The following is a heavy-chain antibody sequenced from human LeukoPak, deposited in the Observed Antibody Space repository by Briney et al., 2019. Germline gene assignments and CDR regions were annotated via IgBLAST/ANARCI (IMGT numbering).Heavy chain of an antibody. CDR3: AREIAAAGSINWFDP. V-gene: IGHV4-34*01. D-gene: IGHD6-13*01. Sequence: SETLYLTCAVYGGSFSGYYWRWIRQPPGNGLEWIGEINHSGSTNYNPSLKRRVTISVDTSKIQFSLKLSSVTAADTAVYYCAREIAAAGSINWFDPWGQGTLVTVSS. CDR1: GGSFSGYY. J-gene: IGHJ5*02. CDR2: INHSGST.